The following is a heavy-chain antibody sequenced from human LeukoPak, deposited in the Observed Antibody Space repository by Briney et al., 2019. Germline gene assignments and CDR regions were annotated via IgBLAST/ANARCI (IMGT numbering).Heavy chain of an antibody. CDR2: IYSGGST. J-gene: IGHJ4*02. CDR1: GFTVSSNY. Sequence: GGSLRLSCAASGFTVSSNYMSWVRQAPGKGLEWVPVIYSGGSTYYADSVKGRFTISRDNSKDTLYLQMNSLRAEDTAVYYCARDQENYGDYFDYWGQGTLVTVSS. D-gene: IGHD4-17*01. CDR3: ARDQENYGDYFDY. V-gene: IGHV3-66*02.